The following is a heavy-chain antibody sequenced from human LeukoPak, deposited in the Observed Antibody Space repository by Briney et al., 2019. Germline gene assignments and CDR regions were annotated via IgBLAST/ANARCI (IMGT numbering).Heavy chain of an antibody. Sequence: ASVKVSCKASGYIFTNYYLHWVRQAPGQGLEWVGIINPGDASTSYAQKFQGRVTMTRDTSTSTVYMDLSSLRSEDTAMYYCARVHCSGDSCYGQVFDYWGQGTLVTVSS. CDR2: INPGDAST. CDR3: ARVHCSGDSCYGQVFDY. D-gene: IGHD2-15*01. CDR1: GYIFTNYY. J-gene: IGHJ4*02. V-gene: IGHV1-46*01.